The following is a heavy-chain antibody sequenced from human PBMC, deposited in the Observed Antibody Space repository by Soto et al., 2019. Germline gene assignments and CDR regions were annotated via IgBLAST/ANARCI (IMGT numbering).Heavy chain of an antibody. CDR3: ARTGGYSYGYQYFFDY. CDR1: GFIVSDYW. CDR2: IKQDGSEK. Sequence: EVQLVESGGGLVQPGGSLRLSCAASGFIVSDYWMIWVRQAPGKGLEWVANIKQDGSEKNYVDSVKGRFTISRDNAKNKLYMQMNSLRAEDTAVYYCARTGGYSYGYQYFFDYWCQGNRVAVSS. J-gene: IGHJ4*02. D-gene: IGHD5-18*01. V-gene: IGHV3-7*05.